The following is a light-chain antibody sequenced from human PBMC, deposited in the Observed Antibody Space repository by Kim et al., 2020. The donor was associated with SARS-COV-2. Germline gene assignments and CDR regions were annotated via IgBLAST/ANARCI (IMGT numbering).Light chain of an antibody. Sequence: SVKLTCTVSSGHSSYAIAWHKQQPEKGPRYLMKVNSDGRHSKGDGIPDRCSGSSSGAERYLTISSLQSEDEADYYCQTWGSGIRVFGGGTQLSVL. CDR1: SGHSSYA. CDR2: VNSDGRH. CDR3: QTWGSGIRV. V-gene: IGLV4-69*01. J-gene: IGLJ3*02.